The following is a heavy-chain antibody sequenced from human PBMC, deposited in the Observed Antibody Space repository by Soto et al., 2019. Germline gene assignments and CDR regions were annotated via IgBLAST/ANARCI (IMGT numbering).Heavy chain of an antibody. CDR2: IIPIFGTA. J-gene: IGHJ4*02. D-gene: IGHD6-19*01. CDR1: GGALGSYA. Sequence: SAEVRCKACGGALGSYAIRWVRQETGQGLEWMGGIIPIFGTANYAQKFQGRVTITADESTSTAYMELSSLRSEDTAVYYCARGSIAVAGNFDYWGQGTLVPVSS. CDR3: ARGSIAVAGNFDY. V-gene: IGHV1-69*13.